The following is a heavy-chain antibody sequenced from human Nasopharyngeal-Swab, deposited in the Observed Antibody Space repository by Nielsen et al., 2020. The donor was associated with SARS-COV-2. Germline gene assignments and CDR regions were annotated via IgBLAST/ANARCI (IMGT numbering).Heavy chain of an antibody. Sequence: SETLSLTCTVSGGSISSGDYYWSWIRQHPGKGLEWIRYIYYSGSTYSNPSLKIRVTISVDTSKNQFSLTLSSVTAADTAVYYCARAPHTICGVVTTFDDWGHGTLVTVSS. CDR3: ARAPHTICGVVTTFDD. V-gene: IGHV4-31*03. J-gene: IGHJ4*01. CDR2: IYYSGST. CDR1: GGSISSGDYY. D-gene: IGHD3-3*01.